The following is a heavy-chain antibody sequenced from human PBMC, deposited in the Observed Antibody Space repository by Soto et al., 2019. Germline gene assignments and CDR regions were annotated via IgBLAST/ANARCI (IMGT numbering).Heavy chain of an antibody. CDR1: GGSISSGGYY. CDR2: INYSGST. V-gene: IGHV4-61*08. D-gene: IGHD1-26*01. Sequence: PSETLSLTCTVSGGSISSGGYYWSWIRQHQGKGLEWIGEINYSGSTNYNPSLKSRVTISVDTSKNQFSLKLSSVTAADTAVYYCAAEVGAQLGFDYWGQGTLVTVSS. J-gene: IGHJ4*02. CDR3: AAEVGAQLGFDY.